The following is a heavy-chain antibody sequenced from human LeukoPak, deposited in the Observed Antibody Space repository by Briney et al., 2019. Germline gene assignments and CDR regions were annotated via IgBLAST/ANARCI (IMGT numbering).Heavy chain of an antibody. CDR2: IRYDGSNK. CDR3: AKDLSLLWFGELSPREIDY. V-gene: IGHV3-30*02. J-gene: IGHJ4*02. CDR1: GFTFSSYG. Sequence: GGSLRLSCAASGFTFSSYGMHRVRQAPGKGLEWVAFIRYDGSNKYYADSVKGRFTISRDNSKNTLYLQMNSLRAEDTAVYYCAKDLSLLWFGELSPREIDYWGQGTLVTVSS. D-gene: IGHD3-10*01.